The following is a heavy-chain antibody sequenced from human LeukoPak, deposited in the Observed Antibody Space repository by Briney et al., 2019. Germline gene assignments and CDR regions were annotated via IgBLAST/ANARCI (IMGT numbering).Heavy chain of an antibody. V-gene: IGHV3-30*01. CDR3: AREEYSSSNYYYMDV. Sequence: PGRSLRLSCAASGFTFSSYAMHWVRQAPGKGLEWVAVMSYDGSNKYYADSVKGRFTISRDNSKNTLYLQMNSLRAEDTAVYYCAREEYSSSNYYYMDVWGKGTTVTVSS. D-gene: IGHD6-6*01. CDR2: MSYDGSNK. CDR1: GFTFSSYA. J-gene: IGHJ6*03.